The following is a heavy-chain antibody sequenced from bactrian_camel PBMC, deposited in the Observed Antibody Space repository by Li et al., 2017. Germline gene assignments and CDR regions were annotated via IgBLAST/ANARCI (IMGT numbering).Heavy chain of an antibody. CDR2: ISRDDVT. J-gene: IGHJ4*01. CDR1: RYTVYKNC. V-gene: IGHV3S55*01. CDR3: AAGRRQVVAGTGTSYCSLKEYDFNY. D-gene: IGHD6*01. Sequence: VQLVESGGDSVQAGGSLKLACKASRYTVYKNCMAWFRQVPGKEREGVAAISRDDVTVYRDSAKGRFTISKDNAKTTLNLQIDSAKPEDTAMYFCAAGRRQVVAGTGTSYCSLKEYDFNYWGQGTQVTVS.